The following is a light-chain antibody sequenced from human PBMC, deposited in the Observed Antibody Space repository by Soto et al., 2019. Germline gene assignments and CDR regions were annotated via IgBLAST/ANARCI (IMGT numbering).Light chain of an antibody. V-gene: IGLV2-14*01. CDR3: SSYTSSGTLYV. CDR1: SSDIGGSKY. Sequence: PASLSGSPGQSITISCAGTSSDIGGSKYVSWYQQHPGKAPKLIIYEVTYRPSGVSARFSGSKSGNTASLTVSGLQAEDEADYYCSSYTSSGTLYVFGTGTKVTVL. CDR2: EVT. J-gene: IGLJ1*01.